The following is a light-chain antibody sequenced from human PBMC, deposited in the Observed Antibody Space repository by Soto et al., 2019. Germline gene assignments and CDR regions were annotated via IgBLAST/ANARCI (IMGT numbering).Light chain of an antibody. CDR3: QQYDTYSRT. V-gene: IGKV1-5*01. J-gene: IGKJ1*01. CDR2: DAS. Sequence: XIQTTWSPSTLCASVGDRETVTWRASQSISYWLAWFQQKPGKAPKLLIYDASSLDRGVPSRFSGSGSGTEFTLTISRLQPDDLATYYCQQYDTYSRTFGQGTKGDIK. CDR1: QSISYW.